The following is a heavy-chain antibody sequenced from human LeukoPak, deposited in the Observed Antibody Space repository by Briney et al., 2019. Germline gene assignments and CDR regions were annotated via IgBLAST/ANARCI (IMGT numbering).Heavy chain of an antibody. CDR2: IFSNDEK. D-gene: IGHD6-19*01. J-gene: IGHJ4*02. CDR1: GGSISSYYW. Sequence: ETLSLTCTVSGGSISSYYWSWIRQPPGKALEWLAHIFSNDEKSYSTSLKSRLTISKDTSKSQVVLTMTNMDPVDTATYYCARTQWLSHFDYWGQGTLVTVSS. CDR3: ARTQWLSHFDY. V-gene: IGHV2-26*01.